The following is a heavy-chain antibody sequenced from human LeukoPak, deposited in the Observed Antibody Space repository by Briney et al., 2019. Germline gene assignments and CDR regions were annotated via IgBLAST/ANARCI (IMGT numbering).Heavy chain of an antibody. V-gene: IGHV3-53*01. CDR1: GFTVSSNY. Sequence: GGSLRLSCAASGFTVSSNYMSWVRQAPGKGLEWVSVIYSGGSTYYADSVKGRFTISRDNSKNTLYLQMNSLRAEDTAVYYCAKPNVAGTSYYGMDVWGQGTTVTVSS. D-gene: IGHD6-19*01. J-gene: IGHJ6*02. CDR3: AKPNVAGTSYYGMDV. CDR2: IYSGGST.